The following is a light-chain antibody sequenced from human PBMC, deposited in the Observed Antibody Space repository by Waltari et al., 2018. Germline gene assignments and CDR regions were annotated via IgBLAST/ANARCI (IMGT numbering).Light chain of an antibody. J-gene: IGLJ2*01. CDR2: SDS. V-gene: IGLV3-21*04. Sequence: SYVLTPPPSASVAPGAAARITCGGDRIGSKSVHWYQQKPGQAPTLVIYSDSDRPAGIPERFSGYNSGNTATLTITRVEAGDEAEYYCQVWDGATDQVVFGGGTELTVL. CDR1: RIGSKS. CDR3: QVWDGATDQVV.